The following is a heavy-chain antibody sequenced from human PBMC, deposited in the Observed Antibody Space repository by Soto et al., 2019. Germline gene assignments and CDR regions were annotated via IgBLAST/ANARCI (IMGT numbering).Heavy chain of an antibody. J-gene: IGHJ4*02. V-gene: IGHV1-46*01. CDR1: GYSFISHY. CDR2: INPSGGSA. Sequence: QVQLVQSGAEVTRPGASVKVSCKASGYSFISHYIHWVRQAPGQGLEWMGFINPSGGSATLAQKFKGRVTMTRDTSTSTVYMELTILRSEDAAVYYCARDYLSSKLSLSYLDFWGQGTLVTVSS. D-gene: IGHD2-2*01. CDR3: ARDYLSSKLSLSYLDF.